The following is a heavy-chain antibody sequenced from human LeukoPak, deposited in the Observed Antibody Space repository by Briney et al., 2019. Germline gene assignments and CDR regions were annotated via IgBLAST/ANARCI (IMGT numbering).Heavy chain of an antibody. J-gene: IGHJ4*02. Sequence: GGSLTLSCVASGFTFSDAWVSWVCNAPAQGLEWVGHLKSKIDGGTIDYDAPVKGSISILREDSRKKLYLQKNSLKTQEKTVYYCTTRCQDEWWGQGTLVTVSS. V-gene: IGHV3-15*01. CDR2: LKSKIDGGTI. CDR3: TTRCQDEW. D-gene: IGHD3-3*01. CDR1: GFTFSDAW.